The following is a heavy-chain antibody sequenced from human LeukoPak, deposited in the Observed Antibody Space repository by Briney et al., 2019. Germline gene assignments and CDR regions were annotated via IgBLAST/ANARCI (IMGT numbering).Heavy chain of an antibody. J-gene: IGHJ6*03. Sequence: SETLSLTCTVSGGSISSYYWSWIRQPPGKRLEWIGYIYYSGSTNYNPSLKSRVTISVDTSKNQFSLKLSSVTAADTAVYYCARVYQNYMDVWGKGTTVTVSS. CDR3: ARVYQNYMDV. D-gene: IGHD2-2*01. V-gene: IGHV4-59*01. CDR2: IYYSGST. CDR1: GGSISSYY.